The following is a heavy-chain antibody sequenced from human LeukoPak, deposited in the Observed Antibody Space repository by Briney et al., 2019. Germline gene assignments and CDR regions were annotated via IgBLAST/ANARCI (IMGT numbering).Heavy chain of an antibody. CDR3: ARERVVERDFWSGSFVPPRAGGRHYYGMDV. D-gene: IGHD3-3*01. Sequence: MSSETLSLTCTVSGGSVNSGSYHWSWIRQPPGKGLEWIGHIYYSGSTNYNPSLKSRVTISVDTSKNQFSLKLSSVTAADTAVYYCARERVVERDFWSGSFVPPRAGGRHYYGMDVWGQGTTVTVSS. J-gene: IGHJ6*02. CDR2: IYYSGST. V-gene: IGHV4-61*01. CDR1: GGSVNSGSYH.